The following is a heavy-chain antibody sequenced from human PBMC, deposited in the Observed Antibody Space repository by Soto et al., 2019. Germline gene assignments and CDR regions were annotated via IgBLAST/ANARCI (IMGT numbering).Heavy chain of an antibody. D-gene: IGHD5-18*01. CDR1: GFTFSDYY. J-gene: IGHJ4*02. V-gene: IGHV3-11*01. CDR2: ISSSGSTI. CDR3: AREPPGDTAMVRYYFDY. Sequence: LGGSLRLSCAASGFTFSDYYMSWIRQAPGKGLEWVSYISSSGSTIYYADSVKGRFTISRDNAKNSLYLQMNSLRAEDTAVYYCAREPPGDTAMVRYYFDYWGQGTLVTVSS.